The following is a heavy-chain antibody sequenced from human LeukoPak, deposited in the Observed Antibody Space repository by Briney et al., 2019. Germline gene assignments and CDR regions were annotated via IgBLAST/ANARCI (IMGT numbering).Heavy chain of an antibody. Sequence: SETLSLTCAVSGGSISSSNWWSWVRQPPGKGLEWIGEIYHSGSTNYNPSLKSRVTISVDKSKNQFSLKLSSVTAADTAVYYCAREFDIVEGYHYYYMDVWGKGTTVTVSS. CDR1: GGSISSSNW. CDR3: AREFDIVEGYHYYYMDV. D-gene: IGHD5-12*01. V-gene: IGHV4-4*02. CDR2: IYHSGST. J-gene: IGHJ6*03.